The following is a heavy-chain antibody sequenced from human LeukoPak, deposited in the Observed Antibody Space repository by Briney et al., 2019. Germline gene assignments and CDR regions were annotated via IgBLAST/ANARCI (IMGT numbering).Heavy chain of an antibody. CDR2: IYYSGST. CDR1: GGSISSGNYY. CDR3: AREDMVRGGFDY. Sequence: SGTLSLTCTVSGGSISSGNYYWSWIRQSPGKGLEWIGYIYYSGSTYYNPSLKSRVTISVDTSKNQFSLKLSPVTAADTAVYFCAREDMVRGGFDYWGQGTLVTVSS. V-gene: IGHV4-30-4*01. D-gene: IGHD3-10*01. J-gene: IGHJ4*02.